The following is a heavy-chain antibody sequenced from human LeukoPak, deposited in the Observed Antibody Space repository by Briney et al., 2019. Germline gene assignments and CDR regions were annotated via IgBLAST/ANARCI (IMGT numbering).Heavy chain of an antibody. V-gene: IGHV4-61*01. CDR2: IYYSGST. CDR3: ARVHPLNYGNDY. J-gene: IGHJ4*02. D-gene: IGHD4-17*01. Sequence: SETLSLTCTVSGGSISSSSYYWSWIRQPPGKGLEWIGYIYYSGSTNYNPSLKSRVTISVDTSKNQFSLKLSSVTAADTAVYYCARVHPLNYGNDYWGQGTLVTVSS. CDR1: GGSISSSSYY.